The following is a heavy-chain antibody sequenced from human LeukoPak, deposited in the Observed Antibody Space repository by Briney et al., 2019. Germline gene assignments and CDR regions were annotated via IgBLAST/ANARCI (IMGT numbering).Heavy chain of an antibody. CDR2: VSYDGSNK. CDR1: GFTFSSYA. J-gene: IGHJ4*02. V-gene: IGHV3-30-3*01. D-gene: IGHD5-18*01. CDR3: ARVGETAMVLYYFDY. Sequence: GGSLRLSCAAAGFTFSSYAMHWVRQAPGKGLEWVAVVSYDGSNKYYADSVKGRFTISRDNSKNTLYLQMNSLRAEDTAVYYCARVGETAMVLYYFDYWGQGTLVTVSS.